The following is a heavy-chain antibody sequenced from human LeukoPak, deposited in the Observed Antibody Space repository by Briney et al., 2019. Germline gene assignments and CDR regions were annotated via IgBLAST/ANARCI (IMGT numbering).Heavy chain of an antibody. Sequence: GGSLRLSCAASGFTFSNYWMHWVRQTPGKGLVWVSRINNDGSTTSYADSVKGRFTISRDNAKNTLYLQMNSLRAEDTAVYYCAELGITMIGGVWGKGTTVTISS. J-gene: IGHJ6*04. V-gene: IGHV3-74*01. CDR2: INNDGSTT. CDR1: GFTFSNYW. D-gene: IGHD3-10*02. CDR3: AELGITMIGGV.